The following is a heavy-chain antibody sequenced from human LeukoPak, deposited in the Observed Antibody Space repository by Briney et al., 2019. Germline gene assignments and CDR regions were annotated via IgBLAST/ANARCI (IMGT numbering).Heavy chain of an antibody. D-gene: IGHD2-21*02. CDR2: ISSSSSFI. J-gene: IGHJ6*02. CDR3: ARRSYCGGDCYSGSYYYYGMDV. Sequence: GGSLRLSCAASGFTFSRYSMNWVRQAPGKGLEWVSSISSSSSFIYYADSLKCRFTISRDNAKNSLYLQVNSLIAEDTAVYYCARRSYCGGDCYSGSYYYYGMDVWGQGTTVTVSS. CDR1: GFTFSRYS. V-gene: IGHV3-21*01.